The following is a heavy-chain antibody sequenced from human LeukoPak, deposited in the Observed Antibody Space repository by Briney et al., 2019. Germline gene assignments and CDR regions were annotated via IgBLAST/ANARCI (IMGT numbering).Heavy chain of an antibody. CDR1: GYTLTELS. J-gene: IGHJ3*02. D-gene: IGHD3-3*01. CDR3: ATDASSFWSGYNIGMGAFDI. Sequence: ASVKVSCKVSGYTLTELSMHWARQAPGKGLEWMGGFDPEDGETTYAQKFQGRVTMTEDTSTDTAYMELSSLRSEDTAVYYCATDASSFWSGYNIGMGAFDIWGQGTMVAVSS. V-gene: IGHV1-24*01. CDR2: FDPEDGET.